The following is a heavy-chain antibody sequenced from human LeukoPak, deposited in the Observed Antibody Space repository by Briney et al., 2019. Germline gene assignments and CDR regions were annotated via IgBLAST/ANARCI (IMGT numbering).Heavy chain of an antibody. V-gene: IGHV3-21*01. CDR2: ISSSSSSI. CDR1: GFTFSTYS. CDR3: ARELVTSSY. D-gene: IGHD4-23*01. Sequence: PGGSLRLSCAASGFTFSTYSINWVRQAPGKGLEWVSSISSSSSSIYYADSVKGRFTISRDNAKVSLYLQMNNLRAEDTAVYYCARELVTSSYWGQGTLVTVSS. J-gene: IGHJ4*02.